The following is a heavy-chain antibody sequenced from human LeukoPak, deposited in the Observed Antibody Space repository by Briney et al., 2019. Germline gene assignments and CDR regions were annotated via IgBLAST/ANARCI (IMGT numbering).Heavy chain of an antibody. Sequence: SETLSLTCAVYGGSFSGYYWSWIRQPPGKGLEWIGEINHSGSTNYNPSLKSRVTISVDTSKNQFSLKLSSVTAADTAVYYCASGSTQLYYFDYWGQGTLVTASS. V-gene: IGHV4-34*01. D-gene: IGHD1-1*01. CDR3: ASGSTQLYYFDY. J-gene: IGHJ4*02. CDR1: GGSFSGYY. CDR2: INHSGST.